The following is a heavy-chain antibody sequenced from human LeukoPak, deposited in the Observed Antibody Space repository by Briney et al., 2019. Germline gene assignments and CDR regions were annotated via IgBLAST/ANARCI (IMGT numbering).Heavy chain of an antibody. CDR1: GGSIRKTSYY. D-gene: IGHD3-22*01. CDR2: IYYSGST. J-gene: IGHJ4*02. V-gene: IGHV4-39*01. Sequence: SETLSLTCTVSGGSIRKTSYYWGWIRQPPGKGLEWIGSIYYSGSTYDNPSLKSRVTILVDTSKNQVSLKLRSATAADTAVYYCARLLYDRSGYYYFDYWGQGTLVTVSS. CDR3: ARLLYDRSGYYYFDY.